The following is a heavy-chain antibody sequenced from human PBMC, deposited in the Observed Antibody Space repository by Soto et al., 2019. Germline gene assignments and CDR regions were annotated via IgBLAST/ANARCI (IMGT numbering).Heavy chain of an antibody. CDR3: TTDSLVVTAPYYFDY. Sequence: GGSLRLSCAASGFTFSNACMNWVRQAPGKGLEWVGRVKNNSDGGAIDYATPVKGRFIISRDDSKNTLYLQMNSLTTEDTAMYYCTTDSLVVTAPYYFDYWGQGTLVTVS. CDR2: VKNNSDGGAI. D-gene: IGHD2-15*01. CDR1: GFTFSNAC. J-gene: IGHJ4*02. V-gene: IGHV3-15*07.